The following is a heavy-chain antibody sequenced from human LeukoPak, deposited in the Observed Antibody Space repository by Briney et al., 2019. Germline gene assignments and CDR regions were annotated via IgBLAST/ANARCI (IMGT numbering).Heavy chain of an antibody. CDR2: INPNSGGT. J-gene: IGHJ4*02. V-gene: IGHV1-2*02. Sequence: ASVTVSFTASGYTFTGYYMHWVRQAPGQGLEWMGWINPNSGGTNYAQKFQGRVTMTRDTSISTAYMELSRLGSDDTAVYYCARDLSSTGLGGPDYWGQGTLVTVSS. D-gene: IGHD2-2*01. CDR1: GYTFTGYY. CDR3: ARDLSSTGLGGPDY.